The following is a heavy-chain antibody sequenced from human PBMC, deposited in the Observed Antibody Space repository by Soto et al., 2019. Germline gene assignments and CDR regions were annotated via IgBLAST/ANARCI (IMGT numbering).Heavy chain of an antibody. Sequence: PVGSLRLSCAASGFTFSSYGMHWVRRAPGKGLEWVAVISYDGSNKYYADSVKGRFTISRDNSKNTLYLQMNSLRAEDTAVYYCAKEGAAIFGVVTQYYYYYGMDVWGQGTTVTVSS. V-gene: IGHV3-30*18. CDR2: ISYDGSNK. CDR3: AKEGAAIFGVVTQYYYYYGMDV. D-gene: IGHD3-3*01. CDR1: GFTFSSYG. J-gene: IGHJ6*02.